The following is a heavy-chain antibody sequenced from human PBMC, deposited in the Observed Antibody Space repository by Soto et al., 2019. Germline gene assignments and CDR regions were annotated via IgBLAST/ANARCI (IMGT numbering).Heavy chain of an antibody. CDR2: IIPILGIA. CDR1: GGTFSSYT. Sequence: QVQLVQSGAEVKKPGSSVKVSCKASGGTFSSYTISWVRQAPGQGLEWMGRIIPILGIANYAQKFQGRVTITADKSTSTAYMELSSLRSEDTAVYYCASVTDYYGSGSSSWFDPGGQGTLVTVSS. CDR3: ASVTDYYGSGSSSWFDP. D-gene: IGHD3-10*01. V-gene: IGHV1-69*02. J-gene: IGHJ5*02.